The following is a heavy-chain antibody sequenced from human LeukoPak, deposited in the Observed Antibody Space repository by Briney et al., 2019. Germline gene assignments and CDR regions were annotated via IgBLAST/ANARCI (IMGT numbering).Heavy chain of an antibody. CDR3: ARFADSRYAFDI. D-gene: IGHD3-22*01. J-gene: IGHJ3*02. V-gene: IGHV1-69*13. CDR1: GGTFSSYA. Sequence: ASVKVSCKASGGTFSSYAISWVRQAPGLGLEWMGGIIPIFGTANYAQKFQGRATITADESTSTAYMELSSLRSEDTAVYYCARFADSRYAFDIWGQGTMVTVSS. CDR2: IIPIFGTA.